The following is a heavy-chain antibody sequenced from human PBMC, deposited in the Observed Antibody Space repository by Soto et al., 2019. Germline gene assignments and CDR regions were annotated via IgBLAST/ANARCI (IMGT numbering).Heavy chain of an antibody. CDR1: GFTFRNYA. CDR2: ISGSVSST. D-gene: IGHD1-26*01. J-gene: IGHJ5*02. V-gene: IGHV3-23*01. CDR3: GEDGWEVLRGFDP. Sequence: EVQLLESGGGLVQPGGSLRLSCAASGFTFRNYAMSWVRQAPGKGLEWVSAISGSVSSTYYADSVKGRLTISRDHSKNPLYLQMRTLKSDDTGVYFWGEDGWEVLRGFDPWGQGSLVTVSS.